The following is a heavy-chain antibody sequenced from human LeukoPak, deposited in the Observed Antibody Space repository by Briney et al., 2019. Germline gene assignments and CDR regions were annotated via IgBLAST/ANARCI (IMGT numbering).Heavy chain of an antibody. V-gene: IGHV4-59*01. J-gene: IGHJ4*02. CDR1: GGSISSYY. CDR2: IYYSGST. CDR3: ARYCTNGVCPGGLDY. Sequence: YPSETLPLTCTVSGGSISSYYWSWIRQPPGKGLEWIGYIYYSGSTNYNPSLKSRVTISVDTSKNQFSLKLSSVTAADTAVYYCARYCTNGVCPGGLDYWGQGTLATVSS. D-gene: IGHD2-8*01.